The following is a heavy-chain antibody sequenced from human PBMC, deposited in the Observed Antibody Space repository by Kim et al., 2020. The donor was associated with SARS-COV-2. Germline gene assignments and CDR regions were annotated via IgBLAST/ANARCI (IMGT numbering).Heavy chain of an antibody. Sequence: TNYADSVKGRFTISRDNAKNSLYLQMNSLRAEDTAVYYCARLSLLGSLGYWGQGTLVTVSS. J-gene: IGHJ4*02. CDR3: ARLSLLGSLGY. D-gene: IGHD1-26*01. CDR2: T. V-gene: IGHV3-11*03.